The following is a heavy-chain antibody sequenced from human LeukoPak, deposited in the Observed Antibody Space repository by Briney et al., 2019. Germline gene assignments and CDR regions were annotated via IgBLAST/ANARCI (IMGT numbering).Heavy chain of an antibody. J-gene: IGHJ4*02. CDR2: MNPNSGNT. V-gene: IGHV1-8*01. D-gene: IGHD3-10*01. Sequence: ASVKVSCKASGYTFTNYDINWVRQAPGQGLEWVGWMNPNSGNTGSAQKFQGRVTMTRDTSTSTAYMELRSLRSDDTAVYYCARGDYYGSGSYYDYWGQGTLVTVSS. CDR3: ARGDYYGSGSYYDY. CDR1: GYTFTNYD.